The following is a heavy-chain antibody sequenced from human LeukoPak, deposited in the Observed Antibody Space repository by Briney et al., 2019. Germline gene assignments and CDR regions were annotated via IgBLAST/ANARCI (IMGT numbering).Heavy chain of an antibody. J-gene: IGHJ4*02. Sequence: PSETLSLTCTVSGDSISSGDFYWSWIRQHPGKGLECIGYIIHTGTTYYNPSLKSRVAISLDTSKSQFSLNLTSVTAADTAVYFCARAIVVTAAPDSWGQGTLVTVSS. CDR2: IIHTGTT. V-gene: IGHV4-31*03. D-gene: IGHD2-21*02. CDR1: GDSISSGDFY. CDR3: ARAIVVTAAPDS.